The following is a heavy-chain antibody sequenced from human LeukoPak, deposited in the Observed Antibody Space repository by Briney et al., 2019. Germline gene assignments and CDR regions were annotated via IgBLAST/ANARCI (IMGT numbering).Heavy chain of an antibody. CDR1: GFTFSSYA. CDR2: ISGSGGRT. Sequence: QAGGSLGLSCAASGFTFSSYAMSWVRQAPGKGLEWVSGISGSGGRTNYADSVKGRFTISRDNSKNTLYLQMNSLRAEDTAVYYCAKRVPSRGSDVWGQGTMVTVSS. J-gene: IGHJ3*01. D-gene: IGHD3-10*01. CDR3: AKRVPSRGSDV. V-gene: IGHV3-23*01.